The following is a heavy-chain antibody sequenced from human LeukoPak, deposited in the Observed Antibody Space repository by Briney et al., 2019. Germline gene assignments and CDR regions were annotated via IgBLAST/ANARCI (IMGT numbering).Heavy chain of an antibody. V-gene: IGHV4-39*01. CDR2: IYYSGST. Sequence: SSETLSLTCTVSGGSISSSSYYWGWIRQPPGKGLEWIGSIYYSGSTYYNPSLKSRVTISVGTSKNQFSLKLSSVTAADTAVYYCARHQGEVWNYRPHAFDIWGQGTMVTVSS. J-gene: IGHJ3*02. CDR3: ARHQGEVWNYRPHAFDI. CDR1: GGSISSSSYY. D-gene: IGHD1-7*01.